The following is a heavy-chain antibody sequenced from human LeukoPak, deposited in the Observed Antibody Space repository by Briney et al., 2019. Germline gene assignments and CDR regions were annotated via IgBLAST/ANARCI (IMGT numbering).Heavy chain of an antibody. CDR2: IYYSGST. CDR1: GGSISSGGYY. J-gene: IGHJ4*02. Sequence: SQTLSLTCTVSGGSISSGGYYWSWIRQHPGKGLEWIGYIYYSGSTYYNPSLKSRVTISVDTSKNQFSLKLSSVTAADTAVYYCAREVDRYGYVVGYWGQGTLVTVSS. CDR3: AREVDRYGYVVGY. D-gene: IGHD5-18*01. V-gene: IGHV4-31*03.